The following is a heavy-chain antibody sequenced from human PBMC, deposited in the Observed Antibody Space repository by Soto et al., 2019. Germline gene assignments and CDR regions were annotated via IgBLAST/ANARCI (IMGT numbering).Heavy chain of an antibody. V-gene: IGHV3-30-3*01. CDR1: GFTFSSYA. CDR2: ISYDGSNK. J-gene: IGHJ6*02. Sequence: GGSLRLSCAASGFTFSSYAMHWVRQAPGKGLEWAAVISYDGSNKYYADSVKGRFTISRDNSKNTLYLQMNSLRAEDTAVYYCASPPGIAVAGTGGGGYYYYGMDVWGQGTTVTVSS. D-gene: IGHD6-19*01. CDR3: ASPPGIAVAGTGGGGYYYYGMDV.